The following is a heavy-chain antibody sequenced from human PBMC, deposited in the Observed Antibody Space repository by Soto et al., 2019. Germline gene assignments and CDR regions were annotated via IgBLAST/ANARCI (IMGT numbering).Heavy chain of an antibody. D-gene: IGHD3-10*01. V-gene: IGHV3-30*04. CDR1: GFTFDDYS. CDR3: ARAHIPAKGLMWFGEVLY. CDR2: VSFDGINT. J-gene: IGHJ4*02. Sequence: VQLVESGGGVVQPGRSLRLSCAASGFTFDDYSMYWVRQAPGKGLEWVAVVSFDGINTFYTDSVKGRFTISRDNSNNTLYLHMNSLRTEDTAVYYCARAHIPAKGLMWFGEVLYWGQGTLVSVSS.